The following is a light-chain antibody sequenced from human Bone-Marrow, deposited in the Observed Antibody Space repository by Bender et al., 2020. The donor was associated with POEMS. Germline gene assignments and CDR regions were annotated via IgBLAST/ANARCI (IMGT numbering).Light chain of an antibody. CDR3: CSYAGRSSFV. J-gene: IGLJ2*01. CDR1: SSDVGDYTA. V-gene: IGLV2-23*02. CDR2: EAI. Sequence: QSALTQPPSASGSPGQSVTISCTGTSSDVGDYTAVSWYQQHPGKAPKLMIYEAIKRPFGLSYRFSGSKSGNTASLTISGLQPEDEADYYCCSYAGRSSFVFGGGTKLTVL.